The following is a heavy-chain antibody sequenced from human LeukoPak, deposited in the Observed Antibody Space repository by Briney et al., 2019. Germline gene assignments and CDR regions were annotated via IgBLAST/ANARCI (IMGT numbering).Heavy chain of an antibody. D-gene: IGHD6-19*01. CDR3: ARGPYSSGWYGLDY. V-gene: IGHV3-30*03. J-gene: IGHJ4*02. Sequence: GGSLRLSCAASGFTFSSYGMHWVRQAPGKGLEGVAVISYDGSNKYYADSVKGRFTISRDNSKNTLYLQMNSLRAEDTAVYCCARGPYSSGWYGLDYWGQGTLVTVSS. CDR1: GFTFSSYG. CDR2: ISYDGSNK.